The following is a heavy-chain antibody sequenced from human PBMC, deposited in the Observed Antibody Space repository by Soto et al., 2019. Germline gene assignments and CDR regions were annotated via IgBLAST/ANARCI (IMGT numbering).Heavy chain of an antibody. CDR1: GYTFTSYA. J-gene: IGHJ4*02. CDR3: ARSAQNYDSSGGLDY. V-gene: IGHV1-3*01. CDR2: INAGNGNT. D-gene: IGHD3-22*01. Sequence: SVKGSCTTSGYTFTSYAMHCVRHAPGQRLEWMGWINAGNGNTKYSQKFQGRVTINRDTSASTAYMELSSLRSEDTAVYYCARSAQNYDSSGGLDYWGQGTLVTSPQ.